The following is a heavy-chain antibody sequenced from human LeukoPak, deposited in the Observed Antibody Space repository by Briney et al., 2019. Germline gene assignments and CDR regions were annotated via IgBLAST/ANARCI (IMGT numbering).Heavy chain of an antibody. CDR1: GFRFSDYA. CDR2: ISKDGYNT. CDR3: ARNDYGTYYFDY. J-gene: IGHJ4*02. V-gene: IGHV3-30-3*01. Sequence: GGSLRLSCAASGFRFSDYAVHWIRQAPGKGLGWVAIISKDGYNTDYADSVKGRFTISRDNSKNTLYLQMNSLRVEDTALYYCARNDYGTYYFDYWGQGTLVTVSS. D-gene: IGHD4-17*01.